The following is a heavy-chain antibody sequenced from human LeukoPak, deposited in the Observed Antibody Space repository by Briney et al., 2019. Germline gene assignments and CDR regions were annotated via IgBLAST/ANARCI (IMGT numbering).Heavy chain of an antibody. J-gene: IGHJ4*02. CDR1: GFNFHNYA. Sequence: GGSLRLSCTASGFNFHNYAMHWVRQAPGKGLEWVAVISYDGSDKYYGASVKGRFTISRDNSKNTLSLQMNSLRPEDTAVYYCAKVAGAVAGVTSYYFDFWGQGTLVTVSS. CDR2: ISYDGSDK. CDR3: AKVAGAVAGVTSYYFDF. V-gene: IGHV3-30*04. D-gene: IGHD6-19*01.